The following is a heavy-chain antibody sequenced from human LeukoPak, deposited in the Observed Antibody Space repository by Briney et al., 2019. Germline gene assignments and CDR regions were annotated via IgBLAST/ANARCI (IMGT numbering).Heavy chain of an antibody. J-gene: IGHJ4*02. Sequence: PGGSLRLSCAASGFTFSSYAMSWVRQAPGKGLEWVSAISGSGGSTYYADSVKGRFTISRDNSKNTLYLQMNSLRAEDTAVYYCAVGTHDDYGDYGQGGRRGYYFDYWGQGTLVTVSS. CDR2: ISGSGGST. CDR1: GFTFSSYA. D-gene: IGHD4-17*01. CDR3: AVGTHDDYGDYGQGGRRGYYFDY. V-gene: IGHV3-23*01.